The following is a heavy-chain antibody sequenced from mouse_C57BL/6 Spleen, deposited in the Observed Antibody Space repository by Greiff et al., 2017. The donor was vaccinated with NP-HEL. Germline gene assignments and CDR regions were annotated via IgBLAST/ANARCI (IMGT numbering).Heavy chain of an antibody. Sequence: EVQLQESGPELVKPGASVKISCKASGYSFTDYNMNWVKQSNGKSLEWIGVINPNYGTTSYNQKFKGKATLTVDQSSSTAYMQLNSLTSEDSAVYYCARIDYGSSYYAMDYWGQGTSVTVSS. D-gene: IGHD1-1*01. V-gene: IGHV1-39*01. CDR2: INPNYGTT. CDR1: GYSFTDYN. J-gene: IGHJ4*01. CDR3: ARIDYGSSYYAMDY.